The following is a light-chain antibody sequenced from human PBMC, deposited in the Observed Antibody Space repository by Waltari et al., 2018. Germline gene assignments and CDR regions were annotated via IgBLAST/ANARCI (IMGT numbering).Light chain of an antibody. V-gene: IGKV1-5*03. CDR1: HSISIW. J-gene: IGKJ1*01. CDR3: QQYSGSPWT. CDR2: KRS. Sequence: DIQMTQSPSTLSASVGDRVTITCRASHSISIWLAWYQQKPGKAPNLLIYKRSSLQSGVPSRFSGSGSGTEFTLTISSLQPDDFATYFCQQYSGSPWTFGQGTKVEI.